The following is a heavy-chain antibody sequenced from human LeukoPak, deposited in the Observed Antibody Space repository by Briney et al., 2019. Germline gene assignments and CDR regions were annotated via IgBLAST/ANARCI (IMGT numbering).Heavy chain of an antibody. CDR3: ARGVVVAANGFDYMDV. D-gene: IGHD2-15*01. Sequence: ASVKVSCKASGYTFTGYYMHWVRQAPGQGLEWMGWINPNSGGTNYAQKFQGRVTMTRDTSISTAYMELSRLRSDDTAAYYCARGVVVAANGFDYMDVWGKGTTVTVSS. CDR2: INPNSGGT. CDR1: GYTFTGYY. V-gene: IGHV1-2*02. J-gene: IGHJ6*03.